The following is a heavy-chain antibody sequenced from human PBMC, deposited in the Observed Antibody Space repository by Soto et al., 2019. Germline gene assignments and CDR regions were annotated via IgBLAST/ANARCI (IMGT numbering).Heavy chain of an antibody. CDR2: ISYDGSNK. Sequence: QVPLVESGGGVVQPGRSLRLSCAASGFTFSSYGTHWVRQAAGKGLEWVAVISYDGSNKYYADSVKGRFTISRDNSKNTLYLQMIRTRAEGTAVYYCAKSSTAMTYFDYWGQGILVTVSS. D-gene: IGHD5-18*01. V-gene: IGHV3-30*18. CDR3: AKSSTAMTYFDY. CDR1: GFTFSSYG. J-gene: IGHJ4*02.